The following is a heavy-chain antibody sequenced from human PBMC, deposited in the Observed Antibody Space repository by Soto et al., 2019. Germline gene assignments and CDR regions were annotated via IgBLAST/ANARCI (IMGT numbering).Heavy chain of an antibody. Sequence: GGSLRLSCAASGFTFSSYAMSWVRQAPGKGLEWVSAISGSGGSTYYADSVKGRFTISRDNSKNTLYLQMNSLRAEDTAVYYCAKDLGQYSSSSEPFDYWGQGTLVTVSS. J-gene: IGHJ4*02. CDR1: GFTFSSYA. CDR2: ISGSGGST. D-gene: IGHD6-6*01. V-gene: IGHV3-23*01. CDR3: AKDLGQYSSSSEPFDY.